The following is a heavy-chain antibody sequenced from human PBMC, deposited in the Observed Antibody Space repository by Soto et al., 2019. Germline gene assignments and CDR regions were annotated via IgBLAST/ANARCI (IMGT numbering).Heavy chain of an antibody. CDR2: ISYDGSNK. CDR1: GFTFSSYG. V-gene: IGHV3-30*18. CDR3: AKYKYSSSLSYFDY. D-gene: IGHD6-13*01. Sequence: QVQLVESGGGVVQPGRSLRLSCAASGFTFSSYGMHWVRQAPGKGLEWVAVISYDGSNKYYADSVKGRFTISRDNSKNTLYLQMNSLRAEDTAVYYCAKYKYSSSLSYFDYWGQGTLVTVSS. J-gene: IGHJ4*02.